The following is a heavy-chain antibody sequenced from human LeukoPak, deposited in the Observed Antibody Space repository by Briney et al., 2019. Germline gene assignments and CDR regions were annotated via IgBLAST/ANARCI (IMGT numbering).Heavy chain of an antibody. V-gene: IGHV4-59*01. CDR1: GGSITSYY. D-gene: IGHD3-22*01. CDR2: IYYSGST. J-gene: IGHJ3*02. CDR3: ARGASYHYDSSGYFNDAFDM. Sequence: SETLSLTCTVSGGSITSYYWSWTRQPPGKGLEWIGYIYYSGSTNYNPSLKSRVTISVDTSKNQFSLKLSSVTAADTAVYYCARGASYHYDSSGYFNDAFDMWGQGTMVTVSS.